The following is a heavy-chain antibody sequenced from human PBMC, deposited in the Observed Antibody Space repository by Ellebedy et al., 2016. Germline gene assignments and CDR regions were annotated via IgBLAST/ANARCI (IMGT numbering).Heavy chain of an antibody. CDR3: VHVTRHSTFRTPSYVLFDS. V-gene: IGHV2-5*02. Sequence: SGPTLVKPTQTLTLTCTFSGFSLRSFGAGVAWIRQPPGKALEWLTVTFGDDVKQHRPSLRTRLSTTKDTSRHRAVLTLTNVDPLDTATYYCVHVTRHSTFRTPSYVLFDSWGSGTLVTVSS. CDR2: TFGDDVK. D-gene: IGHD2/OR15-2a*01. J-gene: IGHJ5*01. CDR1: GFSLRSFGAG.